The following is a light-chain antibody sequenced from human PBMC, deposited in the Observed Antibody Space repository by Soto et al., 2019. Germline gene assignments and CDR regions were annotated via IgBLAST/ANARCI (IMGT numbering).Light chain of an antibody. J-gene: IGKJ1*01. CDR1: QSVSSGY. CDR2: GAS. CDR3: QQYGSSPS. V-gene: IGKV3-20*01. Sequence: EIVLTQSPGTLSLSPGERATLSCRASQSVSSGYLAWYQQKPGQAPRLLIYGASRRATGIPDRFSGSGSGTDFTLTISRLDPEDFAVYYCQQYGSSPSFGQGTKVDIK.